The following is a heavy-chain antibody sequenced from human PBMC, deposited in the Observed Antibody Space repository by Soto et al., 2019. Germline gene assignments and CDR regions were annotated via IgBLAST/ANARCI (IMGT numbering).Heavy chain of an antibody. D-gene: IGHD3-3*01. CDR2: IYYSGST. CDR1: GGSISSSSYY. J-gene: IGHJ5*02. CDR3: ASHYDFWSGYYWYNWFDP. Sequence: SETLSLTCTVSGGSISSSSYYWGWIRQPPGKGLEWIGSIYYSGSTYYNPSLKSRVTISVDTSKNQFSLKLSSVTAADTAVYYCASHYDFWSGYYWYNWFDPWGQGTLVTVSS. V-gene: IGHV4-39*01.